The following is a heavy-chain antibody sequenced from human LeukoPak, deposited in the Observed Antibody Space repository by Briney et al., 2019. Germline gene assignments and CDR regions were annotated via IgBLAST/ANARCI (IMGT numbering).Heavy chain of an antibody. CDR1: GFTVSSDY. CDR2: VYGGGTT. D-gene: IGHD1-7*01. J-gene: IGHJ3*02. Sequence: GGSLRLSCVASGFTVSSDYMSWVRQAPGKGLEWVSVVYGGGTTYYADSVKGKFTISRDNSKNTLFLQMNGLRAEDTAVYYCAKATGTGAFDIWGQGTMVTVSS. V-gene: IGHV3-66*01. CDR3: AKATGTGAFDI.